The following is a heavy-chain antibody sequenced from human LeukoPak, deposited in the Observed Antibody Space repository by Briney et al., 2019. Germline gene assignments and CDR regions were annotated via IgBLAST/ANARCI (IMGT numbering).Heavy chain of an antibody. V-gene: IGHV3-74*01. J-gene: IGHJ6*02. CDR3: TRDRSYTMDV. CDR1: GFTFSSYW. Sequence: GGSLRLSCAASGFTFSSYWMHWVRQVSGKGLVWVSRITSDGSSTIYADSVRGRFTISRGNARNTLYLQMNSLRADDTAVYYCTRDRSYTMDVWGQGTTVTVSS. D-gene: IGHD4-11*01. CDR2: ITSDGSST.